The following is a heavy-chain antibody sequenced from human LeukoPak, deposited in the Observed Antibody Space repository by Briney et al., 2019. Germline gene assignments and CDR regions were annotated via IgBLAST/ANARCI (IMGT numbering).Heavy chain of an antibody. J-gene: IGHJ4*02. CDR2: ISNSGSYT. Sequence: GGSLRLSCAASGFTFSDEHMSWIRQAPGKGLEWVSYISNSGSYTNYADSVKGRFTISRGNAKNSLYLQMNSLRAEDTAVYYCARSRGAGPGAYFDYWGQGTLITVSS. CDR1: GFTFSDEH. V-gene: IGHV3-11*03. D-gene: IGHD6-19*01. CDR3: ARSRGAGPGAYFDY.